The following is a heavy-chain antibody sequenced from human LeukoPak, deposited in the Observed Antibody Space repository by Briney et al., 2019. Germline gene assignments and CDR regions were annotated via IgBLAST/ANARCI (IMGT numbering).Heavy chain of an antibody. Sequence: ASVKVSCKASGYTFTNYVINWVRQAPAQGLEWMGWISTYNGNTNYAQRLQGRVTMTTDTSTSTAYMELRSLRSDDTAVFYCARGTRPGPLLHLAYWGQGTRVTVSS. J-gene: IGHJ4*02. D-gene: IGHD2-2*01. CDR1: GYTFTNYV. V-gene: IGHV1-18*01. CDR3: ARGTRPGPLLHLAY. CDR2: ISTYNGNT.